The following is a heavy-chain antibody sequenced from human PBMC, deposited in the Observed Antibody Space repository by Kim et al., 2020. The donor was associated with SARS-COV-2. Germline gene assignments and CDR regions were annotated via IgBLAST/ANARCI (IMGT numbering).Heavy chain of an antibody. CDR3: GRNDCTWSNFDDY. J-gene: IGHJ4*02. D-gene: IGHD2-8*01. V-gene: IGHV3-33*01. Sequence: YADYVKSRFTIARDKSKNIIYLQINSRRAEDKAVYYCGRNDCTWSNFDDYWGQGTLVTVSS.